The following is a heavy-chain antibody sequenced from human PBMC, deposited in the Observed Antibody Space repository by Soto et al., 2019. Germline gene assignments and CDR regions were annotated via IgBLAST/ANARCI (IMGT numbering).Heavy chain of an antibody. CDR2: INHSGNT. D-gene: IGHD3-22*01. V-gene: IGHV4-34*01. CDR1: GGSFSGYY. J-gene: IGHJ6*02. Sequence: SETLSLSCAVSGGSFSGYYWRWIRQPPGKGLEWIGDINHSGNTKYNPSLKSRVTTAVDTSKNQLSRGHSSVTAADTVVYYCARGPSFTMIEVVQSLYYDYAMDVWGQGTTVTVSS. CDR3: ARGPSFTMIEVVQSLYYDYAMDV.